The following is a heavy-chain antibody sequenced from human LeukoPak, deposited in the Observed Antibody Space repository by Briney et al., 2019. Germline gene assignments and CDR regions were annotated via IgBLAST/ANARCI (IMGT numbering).Heavy chain of an antibody. CDR3: ARLKGGLVKLRECYFDY. CDR2: IYPGDSDT. CDR1: GYSFSNYW. D-gene: IGHD4-17*01. J-gene: IGHJ4*02. V-gene: IGHV5-51*01. Sequence: GESLKISCKASGYSFSNYWIGWVRQMPGKGLEWMGVIYPGDSDTRYSPSFQGHVTISADTSTSTAYLQWNTLTASDTAMYYCARLKGGLVKLRECYFDYWGQGTLVTV.